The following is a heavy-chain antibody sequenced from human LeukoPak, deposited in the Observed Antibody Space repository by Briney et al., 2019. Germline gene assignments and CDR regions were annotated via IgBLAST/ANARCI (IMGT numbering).Heavy chain of an antibody. CDR3: ARGGLNLGFAY. Sequence: GGSLRLSCSASGFNFSAYGMHWVRQAPGKGLEWVAVTSFDETYKFYSDSVKGRFSISRDNSKNTLYLQMNSLRAEDTAVYYCARGGLNLGFAYWGQGTLVTVSS. CDR2: TSFDETYK. CDR1: GFNFSAYG. J-gene: IGHJ4*02. D-gene: IGHD3/OR15-3a*01. V-gene: IGHV3-30*03.